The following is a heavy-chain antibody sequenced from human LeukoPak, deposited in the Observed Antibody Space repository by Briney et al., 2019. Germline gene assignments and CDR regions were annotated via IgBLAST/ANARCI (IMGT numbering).Heavy chain of an antibody. CDR2: ISGYNGNT. D-gene: IGHD3-10*01. J-gene: IGHJ4*02. CDR3: ARDGRFGELSDY. CDR1: GYTFTSHG. Sequence: ASVKVSCKASGYTFTSHGISWVRQAPGQGLEWMGWISGYNGNTNYAQKFQARVTMTTDTSTTTVYMELRNLRSDDTAVFYCARDGRFGELSDYWGQGTLVTVSS. V-gene: IGHV1-18*01.